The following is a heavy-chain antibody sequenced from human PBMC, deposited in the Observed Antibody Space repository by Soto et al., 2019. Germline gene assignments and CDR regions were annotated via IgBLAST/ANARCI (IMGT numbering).Heavy chain of an antibody. Sequence: QVQLVESGGGVVQPGRSLRLSCAASGFTFSSYGMHWVRQAPGKGLEWVGVIWYDGSNKYYADSVKGRFTISRDNSKNTLYLQMNSLRAEDTAVYYCARDPSGTYYYYYMDVWGTGTTVTVSS. CDR3: ARDPSGTYYYYYMDV. CDR1: GFTFSSYG. D-gene: IGHD1-1*01. CDR2: IWYDGSNK. J-gene: IGHJ6*03. V-gene: IGHV3-33*01.